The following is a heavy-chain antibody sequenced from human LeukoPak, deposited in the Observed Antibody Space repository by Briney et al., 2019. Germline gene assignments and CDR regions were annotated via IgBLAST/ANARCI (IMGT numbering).Heavy chain of an antibody. V-gene: IGHV3-7*01. Sequence: GGSLRLSCAGSGFTFINYWMSWVRQAPGKGLEWVANIKQDGSEKYYVDSVKGRFTISRDNAKNSLYLQMNSLRAEDTAVYYCARRDYYFGYWGQGTLVTVSS. CDR3: ARRDYYFGY. D-gene: IGHD3/OR15-3a*01. J-gene: IGHJ4*02. CDR2: IKQDGSEK. CDR1: GFTFINYW.